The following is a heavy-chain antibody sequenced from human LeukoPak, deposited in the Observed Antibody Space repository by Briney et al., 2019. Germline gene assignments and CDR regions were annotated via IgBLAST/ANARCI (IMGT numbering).Heavy chain of an antibody. Sequence: GASVKVSCKASGGTFSSYAISWVRQAPGQGLEWMGGIIPIFGTANYAQKFQGRVTITADESTSTAYMELSSLRSEDTAVYYCARSPEAMVTKYYYYMDVWGKGTTVTVSS. J-gene: IGHJ6*03. CDR3: ARSPEAMVTKYYYYMDV. V-gene: IGHV1-69*13. D-gene: IGHD5-18*01. CDR2: IIPIFGTA. CDR1: GGTFSSYA.